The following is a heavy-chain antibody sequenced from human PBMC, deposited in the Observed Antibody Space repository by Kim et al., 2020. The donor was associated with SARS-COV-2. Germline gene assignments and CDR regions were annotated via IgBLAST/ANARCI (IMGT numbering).Heavy chain of an antibody. CDR2: ISYDGSNK. J-gene: IGHJ6*02. Sequence: GGSLRLSCAASGFTFSSYGMHWVRQAPGKGLEWVAVISYDGSNKYYADSVKGRFTVSRDNSKITLYLQMNSLRAEDTAVYYCAKDLIPHSSAGNYYGMDVWGRGTTVTVSS. CDR1: GFTFSSYG. V-gene: IGHV3-30*18. CDR3: AKDLIPHSSAGNYYGMDV. D-gene: IGHD6-6*01.